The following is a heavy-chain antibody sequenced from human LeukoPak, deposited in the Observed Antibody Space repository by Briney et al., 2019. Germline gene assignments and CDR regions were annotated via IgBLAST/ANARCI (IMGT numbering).Heavy chain of an antibody. CDR1: GGSFSGYY. CDR2: INHSGST. D-gene: IGHD2-15*01. CDR3: ARVEVVPAGWFDP. J-gene: IGHJ5*02. Sequence: PSETLSLTCAVYGGSFSGYYWSWIRQPPGKGLEWIGEINHSGSTNYNPSLNSRVTISVATSKNQFSLKLSSVTAADTAVYYCARVEVVPAGWFDPWGQGTLVTVSS. V-gene: IGHV4-34*01.